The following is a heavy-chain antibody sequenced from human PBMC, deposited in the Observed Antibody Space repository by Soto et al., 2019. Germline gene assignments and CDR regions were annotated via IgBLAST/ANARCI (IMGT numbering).Heavy chain of an antibody. V-gene: IGHV3-33*01. CDR3: ARQRTVMPPLHYYMDV. CDR2: IWYDGSNK. CDR1: GFTFSSYG. D-gene: IGHD4-17*01. Sequence: GGSLRLSCAASGFTFSSYGMHWVRQAPGKGLEWVAVIWYDGSNKYYADSVKGRFTISRDNSKNTLYLQMNSLRAEDTAVYYCARQRTVMPPLHYYMDVWGKGTTVTVSS. J-gene: IGHJ6*03.